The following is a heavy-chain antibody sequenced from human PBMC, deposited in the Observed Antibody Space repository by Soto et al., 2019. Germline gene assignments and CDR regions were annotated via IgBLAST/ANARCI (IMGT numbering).Heavy chain of an antibody. J-gene: IGHJ4*02. D-gene: IGHD4-17*01. CDR3: ARDTRVTTVTEIYPGGGFDY. Sequence: GGSLRLSCAASGFTFSSYAMHWVRQAPGKGLEWVAVISYDGSNKYYADSVKGRFTISRDNSKNTLYLQMNSLRAEDTAVYYCARDTRVTTVTEIYPGGGFDYWGQGTLVTVSS. CDR2: ISYDGSNK. CDR1: GFTFSSYA. V-gene: IGHV3-30-3*01.